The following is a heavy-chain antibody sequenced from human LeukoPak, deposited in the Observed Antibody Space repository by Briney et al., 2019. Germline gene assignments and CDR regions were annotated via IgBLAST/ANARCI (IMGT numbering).Heavy chain of an antibody. V-gene: IGHV3-30*04. D-gene: IGHD1-1*01. Sequence: GGSLRLSCAASGFTFSTHAMHWVRQAPGKGLEWGAFISYDATKKTYTDSVKGRFTISRDNSQNTLYLQMNSLRVEDTAVYYCAKDLSEKYTSDYWGQGTLVTVSS. CDR3: AKDLSEKYTSDY. J-gene: IGHJ4*02. CDR2: ISYDATKK. CDR1: GFTFSTHA.